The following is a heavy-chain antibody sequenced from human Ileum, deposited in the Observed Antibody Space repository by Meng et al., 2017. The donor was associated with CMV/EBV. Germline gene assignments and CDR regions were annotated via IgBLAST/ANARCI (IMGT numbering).Heavy chain of an antibody. D-gene: IGHD3-3*01. V-gene: IGHV1-46*01. CDR2: ITPPGDGA. CDR3: ARDQSGSISGVTGWWLDP. J-gene: IGHJ5*02. CDR1: YTFASHW. Sequence: YTFASHWMHWVRQAPGQGLEWVGVITPPGDGALYAQILQGRVALTRDTSTNTDYMELSSLRSEDTGVYYCARDQSGSISGVTGWWLDPWGQGTLVTVSS.